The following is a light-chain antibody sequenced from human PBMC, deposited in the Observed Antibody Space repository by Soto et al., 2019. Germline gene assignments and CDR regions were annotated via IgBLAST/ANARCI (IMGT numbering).Light chain of an antibody. CDR2: DAS. CDR1: QSVSTY. Sequence: DIVLTQSPATLSLSPGERDTLSCRASQSVSTYLGWYQQKPGQAPRLIIYDASNRATGIPGRFSGRGSGTGFTLTIRTLKPQVFAIYYFQQRNTLSLSFGGGNKVEI. CDR3: QQRNTLSLS. J-gene: IGKJ4*01. V-gene: IGKV3-11*01.